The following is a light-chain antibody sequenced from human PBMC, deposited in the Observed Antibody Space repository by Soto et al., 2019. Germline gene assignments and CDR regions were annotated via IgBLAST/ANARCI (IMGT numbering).Light chain of an antibody. CDR2: DVS. CDR3: SSYTSSSTLV. V-gene: IGLV2-14*01. CDR1: SSDVGGYNY. Sequence: QSALTQPASVSWSPGQSITISCTGTSSDVGGYNYVSWYQQHPGKAPKLMIYDVSNRPSGVSNRFSGSKSGNTASLTIFGRQAEDESDYYCSSYTSSSTLVFGGGTKLTVL. J-gene: IGLJ2*01.